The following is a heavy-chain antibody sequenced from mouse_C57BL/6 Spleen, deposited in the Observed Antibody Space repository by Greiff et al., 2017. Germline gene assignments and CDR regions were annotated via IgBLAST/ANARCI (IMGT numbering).Heavy chain of an antibody. CDR2: ISSGGSYT. J-gene: IGHJ4*01. CDR3: ARQDYGSSHYAMDY. D-gene: IGHD1-1*01. Sequence: EVQLVESGGDLVKPGGSLKLSCAASGFTFSSYGMSWVRQTPDKRLEWVATISSGGSYTYYPDSVKGRFTISRDNAKNTLYLQMSSLKSEDTAMYYCARQDYGSSHYAMDYWGQGTSVTVSS. CDR1: GFTFSSYG. V-gene: IGHV5-6*01.